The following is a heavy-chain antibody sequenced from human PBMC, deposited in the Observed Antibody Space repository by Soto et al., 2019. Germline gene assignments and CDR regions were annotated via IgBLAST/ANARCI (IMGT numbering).Heavy chain of an antibody. Sequence: EVQLVESGGGLVQPGESLRLSCAASGFTFDYYWMHWVRQAPGKGLVWVSRIHCDGASTTYADSVKGRLTIYRDNANHTLSMRMNRLRAEDTAVYYCARVDRGAFDLWGQGTVVTVSS. V-gene: IGHV3-74*01. CDR2: IHCDGAST. CDR1: GFTFDYYW. D-gene: IGHD1-26*01. CDR3: ARVDRGAFDL. J-gene: IGHJ3*01.